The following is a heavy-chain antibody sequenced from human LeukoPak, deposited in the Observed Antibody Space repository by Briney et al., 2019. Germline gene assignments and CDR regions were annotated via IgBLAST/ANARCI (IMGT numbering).Heavy chain of an antibody. CDR1: GYTFTSYA. Sequence: ASVKVSFTASGYTFTSYAMHWVRQAPGQRLEWMGWINAGNGNTKYSQNFQGRVTFTRDTSASTAYMELSSLRSEDTAVYYCARPIGYSSGGFDLWGRGTLVTVSS. D-gene: IGHD6-19*01. J-gene: IGHJ2*01. V-gene: IGHV1-3*01. CDR2: INAGNGNT. CDR3: ARPIGYSSGGFDL.